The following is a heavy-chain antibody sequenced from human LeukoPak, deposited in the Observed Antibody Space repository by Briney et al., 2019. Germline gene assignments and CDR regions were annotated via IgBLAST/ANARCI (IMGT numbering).Heavy chain of an antibody. Sequence: GGSLRLSCAASGFTFSSYGMHWVRQAPGKGLEWVANIKQDGSEKYYVDSVKGRFTISRDNAKNSLYLQMNSLRAEDTAVYYCAREERYFDSSGYPFDPWGQGTLVTVSS. J-gene: IGHJ5*02. CDR2: IKQDGSEK. CDR1: GFTFSSYG. V-gene: IGHV3-7*01. CDR3: AREERYFDSSGYPFDP. D-gene: IGHD3-22*01.